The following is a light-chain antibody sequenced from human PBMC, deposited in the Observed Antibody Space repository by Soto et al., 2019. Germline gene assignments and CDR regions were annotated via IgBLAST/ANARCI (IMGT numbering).Light chain of an antibody. J-gene: IGKJ5*01. CDR3: QQRSNWPTIT. CDR1: QSVGSY. Sequence: EIVLTQSPATLSLSPGERATLSCRASQSVGSYLAWYQQKPDQAPRLLIYDASNRATGIPARFSGSGSGTDFTLTISSLEPEDFAAYYCQQRSNWPTITFGQGTRLEIK. CDR2: DAS. V-gene: IGKV3-11*01.